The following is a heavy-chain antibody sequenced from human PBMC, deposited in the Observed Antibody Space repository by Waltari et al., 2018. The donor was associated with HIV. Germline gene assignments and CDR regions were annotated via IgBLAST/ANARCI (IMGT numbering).Heavy chain of an antibody. D-gene: IGHD2-2*02. Sequence: QLQLQESGPGLVKPSETLSLPCTVSGGSISSSSYYWGWIRQPPGQGLGGSGSIYYSGSTYYNPSLKSRVTISGDTSKNQFSLKLSSVTAADTAVYYCARDYCSSTSCYTRGGLYYYGRDVWGQGTTVTVSS. CDR3: ARDYCSSTSCYTRGGLYYYGRDV. V-gene: IGHV4-39*07. CDR1: GGSISSSSYY. J-gene: IGHJ6*02. CDR2: IYYSGST.